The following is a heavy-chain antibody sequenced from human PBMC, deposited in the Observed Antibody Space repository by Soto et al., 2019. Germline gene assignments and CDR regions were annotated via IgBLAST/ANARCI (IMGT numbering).Heavy chain of an antibody. V-gene: IGHV3-7*01. CDR3: ARDGSTVTTNYHYAMDV. Sequence: GGSLRLSCAASGFNFRSFWMSWVRQAPGKGLEWVANIKQDGSETSYLDSVKGRFTISRDSAKNSLYLQMNSLRAEDTAVYYCARDGSTVTTNYHYAMDVWGQGTTVTVSS. CDR1: GFNFRSFW. CDR2: IKQDGSET. J-gene: IGHJ6*02. D-gene: IGHD4-17*01.